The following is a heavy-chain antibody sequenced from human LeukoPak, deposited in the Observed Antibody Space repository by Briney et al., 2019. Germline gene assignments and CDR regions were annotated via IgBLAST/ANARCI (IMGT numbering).Heavy chain of an antibody. V-gene: IGHV1-46*01. CDR1: GYTFTSYY. Sequence: WASVKVSCKASGYTFTSYYMHWVRQAPGQGLEWMGIINPSGGSTSYAQKFQGRVTMTRDMSTSTVYMELSSLRSEDTAVYHCARDPVVATTSFHYWGQGTLVTVSS. J-gene: IGHJ4*02. CDR2: INPSGGST. D-gene: IGHD5-12*01. CDR3: ARDPVVATTSFHY.